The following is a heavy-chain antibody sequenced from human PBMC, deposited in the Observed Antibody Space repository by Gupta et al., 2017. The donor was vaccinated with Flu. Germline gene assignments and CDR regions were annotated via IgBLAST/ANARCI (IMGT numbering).Heavy chain of an antibody. V-gene: IGHV3-30*18. CDR1: GFTFSDYG. D-gene: IGHD1-7*01. Sequence: QAQLVQSGGGVVQPGTYLRLSWAASGFTFSDYGMHWVRQAPGKGLEWMAVMSDDGSNQLYADSVRGRFTISRDNSKNTLFLQMNSLRADDTAVYYCAKGGRHNWNYDGDYWGQGTLVTVSS. J-gene: IGHJ4*02. CDR2: MSDDGSNQ. CDR3: AKGGRHNWNYDGDY.